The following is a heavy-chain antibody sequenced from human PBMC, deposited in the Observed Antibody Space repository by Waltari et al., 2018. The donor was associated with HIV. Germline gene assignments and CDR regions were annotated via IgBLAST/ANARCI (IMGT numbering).Heavy chain of an antibody. D-gene: IGHD2-21*01. CDR1: GGTFSSYA. V-gene: IGHV1-69*04. CDR2: ISPILGIA. Sequence: QVQLVQSGAEVKKPGSSVKVSCKASGGTFSSYAISWVRQAPGQGLEWMGRISPILGIANYAQKFQGRVTITADKSTSTAYMELSSLRSEDTAVYYCARHPKVEMATIFLWYFDLWGRGTLVTVSS. CDR3: ARHPKVEMATIFLWYFDL. J-gene: IGHJ2*01.